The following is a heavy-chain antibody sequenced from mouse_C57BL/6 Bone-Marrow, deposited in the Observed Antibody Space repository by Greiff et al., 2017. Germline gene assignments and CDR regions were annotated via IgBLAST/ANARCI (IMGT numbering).Heavy chain of an antibody. Sequence: QVHVKQSGAELARPGASVKLSCKASGYTFTSYGISWVKQRTGQGLEWIGEIYPRSGNTYYNEKFKGKATLTADKSSSTAYMELRSLTSEDSAVYFCAMRYYFDDWGQGTTLTVSS. D-gene: IGHD2-3*01. CDR3: AMRYYFDD. CDR2: IYPRSGNT. V-gene: IGHV1-81*01. CDR1: GYTFTSYG. J-gene: IGHJ2*01.